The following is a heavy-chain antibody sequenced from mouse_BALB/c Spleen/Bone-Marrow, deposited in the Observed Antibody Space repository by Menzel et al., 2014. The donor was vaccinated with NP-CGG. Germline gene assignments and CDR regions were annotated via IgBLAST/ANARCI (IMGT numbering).Heavy chain of an antibody. Sequence: VHVKQSGAELVKPGASVKLSCTASGFNIKDTYMHWVKQRPEQGLEWIGRIDPANGNTKYDPKFQGKATITTDTSSNTAYLQLSSLTSEDTAVYYCARRDYWGQGTSVTVSS. J-gene: IGHJ4*01. CDR2: IDPANGNT. CDR1: GFNIKDTY. CDR3: ARRDY. V-gene: IGHV14-3*02.